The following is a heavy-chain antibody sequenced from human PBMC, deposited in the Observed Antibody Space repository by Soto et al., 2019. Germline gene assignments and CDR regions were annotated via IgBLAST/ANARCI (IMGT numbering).Heavy chain of an antibody. CDR2: ITSSGDST. V-gene: IGHV3-23*01. D-gene: IGHD1-1*01. Sequence: EVQLLESGGGLVQPGGSLRLSCGASGFPFSNFAMSWVRQAPGKGLEWVSVITSSGDSTYFADSVKGRFTISRDNSKNTLCLQLNSLRAEDTATYYCTTGQFIAGYYWGQGTLVTVSS. CDR1: GFPFSNFA. J-gene: IGHJ4*02. CDR3: TTGQFIAGYY.